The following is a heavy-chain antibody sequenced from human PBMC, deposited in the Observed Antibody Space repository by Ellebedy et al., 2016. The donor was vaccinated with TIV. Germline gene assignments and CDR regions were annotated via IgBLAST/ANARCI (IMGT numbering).Heavy chain of an antibody. J-gene: IGHJ5*02. Sequence: PGGSLRLSCEASGIIVSDYFMNWVRQAPGKGLEWVSVLYPDAKTNYTDSVNGRFIVSRDSSKNILYLQMNSLTAEDTAVYYCARDPGGGGDFGDNWFDPWGQGTLVTVSS. CDR1: GIIVSDYF. D-gene: IGHD2-21*01. CDR3: ARDPGGGGDFGDNWFDP. CDR2: LYPDAKT. V-gene: IGHV3-66*01.